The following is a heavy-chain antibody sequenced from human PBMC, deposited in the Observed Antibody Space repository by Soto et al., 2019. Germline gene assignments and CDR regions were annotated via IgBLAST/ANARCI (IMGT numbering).Heavy chain of an antibody. CDR3: ARPGVGFDY. Sequence: EVQLVESGGGLVQPGGSLRLSCAASGFTFSNYWMHWVRQTPGKGLVWVSRINSDGNITSYADSVKGRFTISRDNAKNTLYLQMNSLRVADTAVYYCARPGVGFDYWGQGILVTVSS. V-gene: IGHV3-74*01. D-gene: IGHD1-26*01. CDR2: INSDGNIT. CDR1: GFTFSNYW. J-gene: IGHJ4*02.